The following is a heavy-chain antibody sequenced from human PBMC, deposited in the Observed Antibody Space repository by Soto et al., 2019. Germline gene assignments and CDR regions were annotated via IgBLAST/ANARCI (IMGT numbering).Heavy chain of an antibody. CDR3: AREGYYSGSGTYSPPRFYGMDV. V-gene: IGHV1-18*01. CDR2: ISDYNGNT. J-gene: IGHJ6*02. CDR1: GYTFSSYG. Sequence: QAQLVQSGVEVKKAGASVKVSCKASGYTFSSYGISWARQAPGQGLEWMGWISDYNGNTQYAQKFQGRVFMTTDTATRTGYMELRGLRSGDTAVYFCAREGYYSGSGTYSPPRFYGMDVWGQGTTVTVSS. D-gene: IGHD3-10*01.